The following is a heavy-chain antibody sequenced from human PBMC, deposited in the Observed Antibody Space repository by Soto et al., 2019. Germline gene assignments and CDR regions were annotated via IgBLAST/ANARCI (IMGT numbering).Heavy chain of an antibody. J-gene: IGHJ6*02. CDR2: INHSGST. CDR3: ARRTRRAVAGLSSVYFHHYYGMDV. Sequence: QVQLQQWGAGLLKPSETLSLTCAVYGGSFSGYYWSWIRQPPGKGLEWIGEINHSGSTNYNPSLKSRVTISVDTSKNQSSLKLSSVTAADTAVYYCARRTRRAVAGLSSVYFHHYYGMDVWGQGTTVTVSS. D-gene: IGHD6-19*01. CDR1: GGSFSGYY. V-gene: IGHV4-34*01.